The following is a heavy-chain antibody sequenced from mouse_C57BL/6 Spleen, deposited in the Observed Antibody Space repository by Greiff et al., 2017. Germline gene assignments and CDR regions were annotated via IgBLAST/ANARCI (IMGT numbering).Heavy chain of an antibody. V-gene: IGHV3-6*01. J-gene: IGHJ2*01. CDR2: ISYDGSN. Sequence: VQLQQSGPGLVKPSQSLSLTCSVTGYSITSGYYWNWIRQFPGNKLEWMGYISYDGSNNYNPSLKNRISITRDTSKNQFFLKLNSVTTEDTATYYCARGDGNYYFDYWGQGTTLTVSS. D-gene: IGHD2-1*01. CDR1: GYSITSGYY. CDR3: ARGDGNYYFDY.